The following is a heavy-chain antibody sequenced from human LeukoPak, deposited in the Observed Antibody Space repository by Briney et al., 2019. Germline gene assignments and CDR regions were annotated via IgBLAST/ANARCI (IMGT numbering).Heavy chain of an antibody. Sequence: GGSLRLSCAASGFTFSNAWMSWVRQAPGKGLEWVADIKQDGSEKYYVDSVKGRFTISRQNAKKSVFLQMNSLRAEDTAVYYCARHRSGGSQDDAFDIWGQGTMVTVSS. CDR1: GFTFSNAW. J-gene: IGHJ3*02. CDR2: IKQDGSEK. V-gene: IGHV3-7*01. CDR3: ARHRSGGSQDDAFDI. D-gene: IGHD2-15*01.